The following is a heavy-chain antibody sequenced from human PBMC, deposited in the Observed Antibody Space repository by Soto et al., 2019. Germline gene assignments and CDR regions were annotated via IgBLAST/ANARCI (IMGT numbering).Heavy chain of an antibody. CDR3: AKSIPYYYDSSGPDAFDI. V-gene: IGHV3-9*01. J-gene: IGHJ3*02. D-gene: IGHD3-22*01. CDR2: ISWNSGSI. CDR1: GFTFDDYA. Sequence: PGGSLRLSCAASGFTFDDYAMHWVRQAPGKGLEWVSGISWNSGSIGYADSVKGRFTISRDNAKNSLYLQMNSLRAEDTALYYCAKSIPYYYDSSGPDAFDIWGQGTMVTVSS.